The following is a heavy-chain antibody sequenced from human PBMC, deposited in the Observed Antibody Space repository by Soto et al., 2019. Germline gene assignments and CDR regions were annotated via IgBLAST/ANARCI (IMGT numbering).Heavy chain of an antibody. D-gene: IGHD6-19*01. CDR1: GFTFSRYA. V-gene: IGHV3-23*01. CDR2: ISTSDHTT. Sequence: GGSLRLSCAASGFTFSRYAMSWVRQAPGKGLEWVSSISTSDHTTYYADSVKGRFTISTDNSKNTLYVQMNGLRVEDTAVYYCASSPTAVDGTTYYFDYWGQGALVTVSS. J-gene: IGHJ4*02. CDR3: ASSPTAVDGTTYYFDY.